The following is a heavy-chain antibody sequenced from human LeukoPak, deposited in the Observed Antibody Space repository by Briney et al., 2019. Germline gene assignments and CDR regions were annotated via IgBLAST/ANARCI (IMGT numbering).Heavy chain of an antibody. CDR2: ITGDGIDI. V-gene: IGHV3-74*01. Sequence: GGSLRLSCEASGFTLNKNWMHWVRQAPGKGLVWGSRITGDGIDIVYADSAKGRFPVSRDDAKNTLFLQLNRLRVEDTAIYYCARDAYTTTSNWLDPWGQGTLVTVSS. D-gene: IGHD4-17*01. J-gene: IGHJ5*02. CDR3: ARDAYTTTSNWLDP. CDR1: GFTLNKNW.